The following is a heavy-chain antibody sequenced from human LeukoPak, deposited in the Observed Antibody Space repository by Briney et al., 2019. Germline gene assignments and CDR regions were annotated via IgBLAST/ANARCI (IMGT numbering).Heavy chain of an antibody. V-gene: IGHV3-66*01. J-gene: IGHJ4*02. CDR1: GFTFSSYS. CDR2: IYSGGST. Sequence: GGSLRLSCAASGFTFSSYSMNWVRQAPGKGLEWVSVIYSGGSTYYADSVKGRFTISRDNSKNTLYLQMNSLRAEDTAVYYCARDLSPYYYDSSGYSYDYWGQGTLVTVSS. CDR3: ARDLSPYYYDSSGYSYDY. D-gene: IGHD3-22*01.